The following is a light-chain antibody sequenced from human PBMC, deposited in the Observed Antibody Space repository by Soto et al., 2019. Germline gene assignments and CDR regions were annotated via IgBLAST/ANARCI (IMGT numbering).Light chain of an antibody. CDR1: HSVSSKY. CDR2: GTS. Sequence: EIVLTQSPGTLSLSPGERATLSCRASHSVSSKYLAWYQQKPGQAPRVLIYGTSIRASGVPERFSGGGSGTDFTLTISSLQSEDFAVYYCQEYNNWPPLTFGQGTKVDIK. CDR3: QEYNNWPPLT. V-gene: IGKV3-20*01. J-gene: IGKJ1*01.